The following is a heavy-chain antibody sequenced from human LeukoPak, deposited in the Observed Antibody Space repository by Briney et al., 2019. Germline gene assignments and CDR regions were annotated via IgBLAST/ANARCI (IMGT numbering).Heavy chain of an antibody. J-gene: IGHJ3*02. CDR1: GFTFSSYS. CDR3: ARDYPYEPDAFDI. CDR2: ISSSSSTI. Sequence: EGSLRLSCAASGFTFSSYSMNWVRQAPGKGLEWVSYISSSSSTIYYADSVKGRFTISRDNAKNSLYLQMNSLRAEDTAVYYCARDYPYEPDAFDIWGQGTMVTVSS. D-gene: IGHD1-14*01. V-gene: IGHV3-48*04.